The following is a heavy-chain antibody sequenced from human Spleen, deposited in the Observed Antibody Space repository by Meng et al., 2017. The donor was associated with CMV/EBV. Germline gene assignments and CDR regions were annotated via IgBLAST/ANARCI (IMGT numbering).Heavy chain of an antibody. CDR1: GYTFTGYY. CDR2: INPNSGGT. J-gene: IGHJ5*02. V-gene: IGHV1-2*02. CDR3: ALAINTIFGVVINYWFDP. D-gene: IGHD3-3*01. Sequence: ASVKVSCKASGYTFTGYYMHWVRQAPGQGLEWMGWINPNSGGTNYAQKFQGRVTITTDESTSTAYMELRSLRSEDTAVYYCALAINTIFGVVINYWFDPWGQGTLVTVSS.